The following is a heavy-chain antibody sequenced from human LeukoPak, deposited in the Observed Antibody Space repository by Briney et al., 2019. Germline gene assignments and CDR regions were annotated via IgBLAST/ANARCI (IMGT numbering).Heavy chain of an antibody. CDR2: ISSSSSSI. CDR3: ASAYCSGGSCYYFFDY. Sequence: GGSLRLSCATSGFTFSSCSMNWVRQAPGKGLEWVSYISSSSSSIYYSDSVKGRFIISRDNAKNTLYLQMNSLRAEDTAVYYCASAYCSGGSCYYFFDYWGQGTLVTVSS. D-gene: IGHD2-15*01. V-gene: IGHV3-21*01. CDR1: GFTFSSCS. J-gene: IGHJ4*02.